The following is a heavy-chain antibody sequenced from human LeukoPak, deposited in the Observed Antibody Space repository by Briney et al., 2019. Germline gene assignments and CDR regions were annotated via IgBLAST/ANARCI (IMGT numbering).Heavy chain of an antibody. V-gene: IGHV3-48*04. CDR3: ARDSGTYSSSSGHFDC. Sequence: PGGSLRLSCAASGFTFSSSNMNWVRQAPGKGLEWVSYISSSSSSAYYADSVKGRFTISRDNAKNSLYLQMNNLRAEDTAVYYCARDSGTYSSSSGHFDCWGQGTLVTVSS. CDR2: ISSSSSSA. J-gene: IGHJ4*02. D-gene: IGHD6-6*01. CDR1: GFTFSSSN.